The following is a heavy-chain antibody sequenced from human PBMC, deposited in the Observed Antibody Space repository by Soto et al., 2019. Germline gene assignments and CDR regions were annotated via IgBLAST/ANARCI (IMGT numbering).Heavy chain of an antibody. V-gene: IGHV1-3*01. CDR1: GYTFTTYA. CDR3: AGLWNGDYLGAFDI. J-gene: IGHJ3*02. Sequence: VQSGAEVKNPGASVKVSCKTSGYTFTTYAMHWVRQAPGQGLEWMGRINADNGDTTFSQKFQGRVTIVRDTSASTVYMEWSSLRSDDTAVYYCAGLWNGDYLGAFDIWGQGTMVVVSS. D-gene: IGHD1-1*01. CDR2: INADNGDT.